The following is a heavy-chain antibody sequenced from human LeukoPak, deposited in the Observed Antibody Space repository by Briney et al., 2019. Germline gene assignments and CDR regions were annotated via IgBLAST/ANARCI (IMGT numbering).Heavy chain of an antibody. D-gene: IGHD2-8*02. J-gene: IGHJ4*02. CDR3: ARDQVECTGGTCQSRVGFDF. CDR1: GDSISNGVKY. V-gene: IGHV4-31*03. CDR2: IYHSGRS. Sequence: PSETLSLTCTVSGDSISNGVKYWSWIRQHPRRGLEWIGYIYHSGRSYYNPSLKSRITMSVDTSKNQFSLNLSSVTAADTAVYYCARDQVECTGGTCQSRVGFDFWGQGTLVTVSS.